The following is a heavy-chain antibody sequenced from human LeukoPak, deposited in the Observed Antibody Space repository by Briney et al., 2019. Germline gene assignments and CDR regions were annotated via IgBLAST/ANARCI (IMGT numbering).Heavy chain of an antibody. V-gene: IGHV4-34*01. J-gene: IGHJ4*02. D-gene: IGHD2-8*02. CDR2: INHSGST. Sequence: ETLSLTCAVFGGSFSGYYWSWIRQPPGKGLEWIGEINHSGSTNYNPSLKSRVTISVDTSKNQFSLKLSSVTAADTAVYYCARGVLFDYWGQGTLVTVSS. CDR1: GGSFSGYY. CDR3: ARGVLFDY.